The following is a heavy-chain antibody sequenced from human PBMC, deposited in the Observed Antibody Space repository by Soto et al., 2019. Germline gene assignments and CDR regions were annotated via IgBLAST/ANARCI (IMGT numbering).Heavy chain of an antibody. CDR1: GGSISSGGYY. D-gene: IGHD2-8*01. CDR2: IYYSGST. J-gene: IGHJ4*02. CDR3: ARVYAYYFDY. Sequence: TLSLTCTVSGGSISSGGYYWSWIRQPPGKGLEWIGYIYYSGSTNYNPSLKSRVTISVDTSKNQFSLKLSSVTAADTAVYYCARVYAYYFDYWGQGTLVTVSS. V-gene: IGHV4-61*08.